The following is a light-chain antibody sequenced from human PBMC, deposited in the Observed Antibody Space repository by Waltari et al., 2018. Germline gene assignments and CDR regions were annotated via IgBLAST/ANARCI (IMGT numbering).Light chain of an antibody. CDR2: VNSDGSH. V-gene: IGLV4-69*01. Sequence: QLVLTQSPSASASLGASVKLTCTLSSGHITNVIAWHQQQPGKGPRFLMKVNSDGSHRKGDDIPDRFSGSGSGPERYLTISSLQSEDEADYYCETGGHGTWVFGGGTKLTV. CDR1: SGHITNV. CDR3: ETGGHGTWV. J-gene: IGLJ3*02.